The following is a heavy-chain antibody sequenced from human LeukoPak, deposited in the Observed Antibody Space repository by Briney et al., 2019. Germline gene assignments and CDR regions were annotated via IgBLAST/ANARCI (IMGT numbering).Heavy chain of an antibody. CDR2: IYYSGST. Sequence: SETLSLTCTVSGGSISSGSYYWGWIRQPPGKGLEWIGSIYYSGSTYYNPSLKSRVTISVDTSKNQFSLKLSSVTAADTAVYYCARHEAIGSGSYYYYYGMDVWGQGTTVTVSS. D-gene: IGHD1-26*01. J-gene: IGHJ6*02. CDR1: GGSISSGSYY. V-gene: IGHV4-39*01. CDR3: ARHEAIGSGSYYYYYGMDV.